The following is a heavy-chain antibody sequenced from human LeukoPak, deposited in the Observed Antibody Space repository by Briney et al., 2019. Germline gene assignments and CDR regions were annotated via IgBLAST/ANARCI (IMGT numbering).Heavy chain of an antibody. CDR1: GFTVSSNY. J-gene: IGHJ5*02. V-gene: IGHV3-66*01. D-gene: IGHD4-17*01. Sequence: GGSLRLSCAASGFTVSSNYMSWVRQAPGKGLEWVSVIYSGGSTYYADSVKGRFTISRDNSKNTLYLQMNSLRAEDTAVYYCANLVSTTVSSWFDPWGQGTLVTVSS. CDR3: ANLVSTTVSSWFDP. CDR2: IYSGGST.